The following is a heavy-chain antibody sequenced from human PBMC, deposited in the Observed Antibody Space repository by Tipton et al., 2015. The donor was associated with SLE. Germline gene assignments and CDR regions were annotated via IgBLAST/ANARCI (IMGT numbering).Heavy chain of an antibody. CDR1: GDSISNGDDY. V-gene: IGHV4-31*03. CDR3: ARSTDQNWFDP. Sequence: TLSLTCTVSGDSISNGDDYWSWIRQPPGKGLEWIGNIYYGGCTYYNPSLESRVTISLDTSKNQFSLKLNSVTAADTAVYYCARSTDQNWFDPWGQGTLVTVSS. CDR2: IYYGGCT. D-gene: IGHD2-2*01. J-gene: IGHJ5*02.